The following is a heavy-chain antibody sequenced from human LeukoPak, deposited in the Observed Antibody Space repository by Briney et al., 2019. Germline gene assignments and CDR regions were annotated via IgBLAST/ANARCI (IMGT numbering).Heavy chain of an antibody. J-gene: IGHJ6*02. CDR3: ARGAAGTIPDYYYFGLDI. D-gene: IGHD1-7*01. CDR2: IYPGDSDT. Sequence: GESLKISCKGSGYRFTDYWIGWVRQMPGKGLEWMGIIYPGDSDTRYSPSFQGQVTISADKSIDTAHLQWSSLKASDTAMYYCARGAAGTIPDYYYFGLDIWGQGTTVTVSS. V-gene: IGHV5-51*01. CDR1: GYRFTDYW.